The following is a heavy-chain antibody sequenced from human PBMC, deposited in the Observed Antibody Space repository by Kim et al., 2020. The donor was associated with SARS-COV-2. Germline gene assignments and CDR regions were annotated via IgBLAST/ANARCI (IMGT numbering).Heavy chain of an antibody. CDR3: ARMGRYGMDV. D-gene: IGHD1-26*01. Sequence: YIYYADSVKGRFTISRDNAKNSLYLQMNSLRAEDTAVYYCARMGRYGMDVWGQGTTVTVSS. CDR2: YI. V-gene: IGHV3-21*01. J-gene: IGHJ6*02.